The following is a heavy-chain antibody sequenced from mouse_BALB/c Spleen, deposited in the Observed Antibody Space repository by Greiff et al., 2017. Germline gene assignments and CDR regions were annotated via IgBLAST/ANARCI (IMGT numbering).Heavy chain of an antibody. Sequence: VQLKESGPDLVAPSQSLSITCTVSGFSLTSYGVHWVRQPPGKGLEWLVVIWSDGSTTYNSALKSRLSISKDNSKSQVFLKMNSLQTDDTAMYYCARHYYGYDAMDYWGQGTSVTVSS. CDR2: IWSDGST. J-gene: IGHJ4*01. V-gene: IGHV2-6-2*01. CDR1: GFSLTSYG. CDR3: ARHYYGYDAMDY. D-gene: IGHD1-2*01.